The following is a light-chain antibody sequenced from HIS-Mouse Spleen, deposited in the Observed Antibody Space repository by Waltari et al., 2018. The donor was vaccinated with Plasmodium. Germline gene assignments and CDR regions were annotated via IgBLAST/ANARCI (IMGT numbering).Light chain of an antibody. J-gene: IGKJ3*01. CDR3: QQYNNWSFT. Sequence: EIVMTQSPATLSVSPGARATLSCRASQNVSSNLARYQQKPGQAPRLLIYGASTRATGITARFSGSGYGTEVTLTISSLKSEDFAVYYWQQYNNWSFTFGPGTKGDIK. V-gene: IGKV3-15*01. CDR1: QNVSSN. CDR2: GAS.